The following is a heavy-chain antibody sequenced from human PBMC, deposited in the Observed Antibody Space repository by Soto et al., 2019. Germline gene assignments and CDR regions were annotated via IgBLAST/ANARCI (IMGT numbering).Heavy chain of an antibody. CDR1: GFTFSSYG. CDR3: ARGAFLYCSSTSCYIDY. CDR2: IWYDGSNK. J-gene: IGHJ4*02. V-gene: IGHV3-33*01. D-gene: IGHD2-2*01. Sequence: PGGSLSLSCAASGFTFSSYGMHWVRQAPGKGLEWVAVIWYDGSNKYYADSVKGRFTISRDNSKNTLYLQMNSLRAEDTAVYYCARGAFLYCSSTSCYIDYWGQGTLVTVSS.